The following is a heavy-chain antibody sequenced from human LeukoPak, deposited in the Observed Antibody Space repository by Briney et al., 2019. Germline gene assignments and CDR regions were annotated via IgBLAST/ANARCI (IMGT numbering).Heavy chain of an antibody. V-gene: IGHV3-64*01. CDR1: GFTFSNYA. CDR2: ITGSGSST. Sequence: GGSLRLSCAGSGFTFSNYAMHWVRQAPGKGLEYISAITGSGSSTYHANSVKGRFAISRDNSKDTLYLQMGSVRAEDTAGFYCAGGDSHLFCVDVCGKGTTVTISS. J-gene: IGHJ6*04. CDR3: AGGDSHLFCVDV. D-gene: IGHD2-15*01.